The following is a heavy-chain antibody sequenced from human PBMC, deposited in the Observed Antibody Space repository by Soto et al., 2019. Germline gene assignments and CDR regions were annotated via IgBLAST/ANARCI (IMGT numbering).Heavy chain of an antibody. J-gene: IGHJ3*02. Sequence: EVQLVESGGGLVQPGRSLRLSCAASGFTFDDYAMHWVRQAPGKGLEWVSGISWNSGSIGYADSVKGRFTISRDNAKNSLYLQMNSLRAEDTALYYCASQCLPSLDAFDIWGQGTMVTVSS. CDR2: ISWNSGSI. CDR1: GFTFDDYA. CDR3: ASQCLPSLDAFDI. D-gene: IGHD6-19*01. V-gene: IGHV3-9*01.